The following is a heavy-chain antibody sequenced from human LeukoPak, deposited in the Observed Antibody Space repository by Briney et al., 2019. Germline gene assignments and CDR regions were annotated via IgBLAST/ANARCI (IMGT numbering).Heavy chain of an antibody. J-gene: IGHJ5*02. CDR1: GGSISSGGYY. Sequence: SETLSLTCTVSGGSISSGGYYWSWIRQHPGKGLEWIGYIYYSGSTYYNPSLKSRVTISVDTSKNQFSLKLSSVTAADTAVYYCARVPEYQLPGGHNWSDPWGQGTLVAVSS. V-gene: IGHV4-31*03. D-gene: IGHD2-2*01. CDR2: IYYSGST. CDR3: ARVPEYQLPGGHNWSDP.